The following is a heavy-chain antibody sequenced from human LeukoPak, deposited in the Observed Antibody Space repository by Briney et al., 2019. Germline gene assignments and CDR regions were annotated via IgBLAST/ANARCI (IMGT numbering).Heavy chain of an antibody. V-gene: IGHV3-30*14. CDR1: GFTFSSYA. D-gene: IGHD1-26*01. CDR2: ISYDGSNK. J-gene: IGHJ3*02. CDR3: ARGGSYLSAFDI. Sequence: PGGSLRLSCAASGFTFSSYAMHWVRQAPGKGLEWVAVISYDGSNKYYADSVKGRFTISRDNSKNTLHLQMNSLRAEDTAVYYCARGGSYLSAFDIWGQGTMVTVSS.